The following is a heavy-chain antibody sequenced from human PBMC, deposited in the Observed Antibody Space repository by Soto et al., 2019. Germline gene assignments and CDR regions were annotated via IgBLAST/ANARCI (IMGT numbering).Heavy chain of an antibody. V-gene: IGHV4-39*01. CDR1: GGSISSSNYY. D-gene: IGHD2-2*01. CDR2: IYYSGST. CDR3: ASLFHCSSTSCYYYYDMDV. J-gene: IGHJ6*02. Sequence: QLQLQESGPGLVKPSETLSLTCTVSGGSISSSNYYWGWIRQPPGKGLEWIGSIYYSGSTYYNPSLKSRVTISVDTSKNQFSLKLSSVTAADTAVYYCASLFHCSSTSCYYYYDMDVWGQGTTVTVSS.